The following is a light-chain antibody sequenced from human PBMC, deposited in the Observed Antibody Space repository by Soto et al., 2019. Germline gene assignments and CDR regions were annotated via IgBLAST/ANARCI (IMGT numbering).Light chain of an antibody. CDR3: QQRRIWPPLT. Sequence: PGESATLSCRASQGVAIYLAWYQQKPGQAPRLLIYDAYNRATGIPARFSGSGSGTDFTLTISSLEPEDFAVYYCQQRRIWPPLTFGGGTKVEIK. CDR1: QGVAIY. J-gene: IGKJ4*01. V-gene: IGKV3-11*01. CDR2: DAY.